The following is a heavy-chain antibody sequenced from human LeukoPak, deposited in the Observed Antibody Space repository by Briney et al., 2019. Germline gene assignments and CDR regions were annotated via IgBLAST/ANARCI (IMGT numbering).Heavy chain of an antibody. J-gene: IGHJ3*02. D-gene: IGHD3-22*01. V-gene: IGHV4-59*01. CDR2: IYYSGST. CDR3: ARALSHDSSGYYKTNDAFDI. CDR1: GGSISSYY. Sequence: SETLSLTCTVSGGSISSYYWSWIRQPPGKGLEWIGYIYYSGSTNYNPSLKSRVTISVDMSKNQFSLKLSSVTAADTAVYYCARALSHDSSGYYKTNDAFDIWGQGTMVTVSS.